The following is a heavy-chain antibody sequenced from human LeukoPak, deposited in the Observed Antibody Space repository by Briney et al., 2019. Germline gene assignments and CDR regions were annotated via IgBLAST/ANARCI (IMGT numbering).Heavy chain of an antibody. V-gene: IGHV1-2*02. Sequence: ASVKVSCKASGYTFTGYYMHWVRQAPGQGLEWMGWINPNSGGTNYTQKFQGRVTMTRDTSISTAYMELSRLRSDDTAVYYCARVFELTGTTGGDYWGQGTLVTVSS. CDR2: INPNSGGT. D-gene: IGHD1-7*01. J-gene: IGHJ4*02. CDR1: GYTFTGYY. CDR3: ARVFELTGTTGGDY.